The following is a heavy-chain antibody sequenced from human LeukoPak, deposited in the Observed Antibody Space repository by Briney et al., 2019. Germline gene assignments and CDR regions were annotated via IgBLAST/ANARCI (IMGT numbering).Heavy chain of an antibody. Sequence: SVKVSCKASGGTFSSYAISWVRQAPGQGLEWMGGIIPIFGKANYAQKFQGRVTITADESTSTAYMELSSLRSEDTAVYYCARDQRIAAAGTGFDYWGQGTLVTVSS. D-gene: IGHD6-13*01. V-gene: IGHV1-69*01. CDR1: GGTFSSYA. CDR3: ARDQRIAAAGTGFDY. J-gene: IGHJ4*02. CDR2: IIPIFGKA.